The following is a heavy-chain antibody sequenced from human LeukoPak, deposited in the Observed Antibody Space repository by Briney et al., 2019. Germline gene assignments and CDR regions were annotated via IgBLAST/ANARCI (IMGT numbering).Heavy chain of an antibody. CDR3: ASPNRYCSSTSCSLDC. Sequence: GGSLRLSCAASGFTVSSNYMSWVRQAPGKGLEWVSVIYSGGSTYYADSVKGRFTISRDNSKNTLYLQMNSLRAEDTAVYYCASPNRYCSSTSCSLDCWGQGTLVTVSS. V-gene: IGHV3-66*01. J-gene: IGHJ4*02. CDR2: IYSGGST. D-gene: IGHD2-2*01. CDR1: GFTVSSNY.